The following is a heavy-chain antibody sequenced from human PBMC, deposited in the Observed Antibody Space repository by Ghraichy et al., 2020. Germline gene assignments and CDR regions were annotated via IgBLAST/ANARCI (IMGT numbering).Heavy chain of an antibody. Sequence: SETLSLTCAVYGESFSGYHWSWIRQPPGKGLEWIGAIYHSGTTNYNPSLKSRVAISVDTSKSRFSLTLGSVTAADTAVYYCARGFRGYLNYGGPKGYYYYYMDVWDKGTTVSVSS. CDR1: GESFSGYH. CDR3: ARGFRGYLNYGGPKGYYYYYMDV. CDR2: IYHSGTT. V-gene: IGHV4-34*01. D-gene: IGHD3-22*01. J-gene: IGHJ6*03.